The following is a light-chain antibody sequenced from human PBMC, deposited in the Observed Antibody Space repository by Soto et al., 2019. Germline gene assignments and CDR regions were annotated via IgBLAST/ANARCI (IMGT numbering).Light chain of an antibody. V-gene: IGKV1-39*01. J-gene: IGKJ1*01. CDR3: QQTYSAPPWT. CDR1: QSVRSY. CDR2: TTT. Sequence: DIQMTQSPSSLSASVGDTITITCLASQSVRSYLNCYQQKPGKAPDLLIYTTTSLQSEVPSRFSGSGSETHFTLTITSLQPEDFATYFCQQTYSAPPWTFGPGTKVDIK.